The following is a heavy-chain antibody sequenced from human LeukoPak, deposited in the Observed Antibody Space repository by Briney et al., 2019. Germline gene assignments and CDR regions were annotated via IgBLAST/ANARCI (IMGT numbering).Heavy chain of an antibody. CDR2: IWYVGSNK. V-gene: IGHV3-33*01. J-gene: IGHJ4*02. CDR1: GLTFSSYG. Sequence: GGSLRLSCAASGLTFSSYGMHWVRQAPGKGLEWVAVIWYVGSNKYYADSVKGRFTISRDNSKNTLFLQMNSLRAEDTAVYSCATKPSNGDRYFDYWGQGNLVTVSS. CDR3: ATKPSNGDRYFDY. D-gene: IGHD4-17*01.